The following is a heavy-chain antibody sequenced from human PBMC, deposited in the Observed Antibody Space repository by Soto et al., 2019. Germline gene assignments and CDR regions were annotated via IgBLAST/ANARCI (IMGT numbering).Heavy chain of an antibody. CDR3: ARDGHCISSSCFFLPDY. J-gene: IGHJ4*02. Sequence: GGSLRLSCAASGFTFSSYSMSWVRQAPGKGLEWVSSISGSASNIHYADSVKGRFTISRDTAENSLYLQLNSLRAEDTALYYCARDGHCISSSCFFLPDYWGQGTLVTVS. V-gene: IGHV3-21*01. CDR1: GFTFSSYS. CDR2: ISGSASNI. D-gene: IGHD2-2*01.